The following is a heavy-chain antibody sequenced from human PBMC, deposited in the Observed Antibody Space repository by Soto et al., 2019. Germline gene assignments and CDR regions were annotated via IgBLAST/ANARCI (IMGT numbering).Heavy chain of an antibody. J-gene: IGHJ5*02. V-gene: IGHV3-23*01. CDR2: ISGGVGST. CDR3: AKDSSNSWYLVGGYWFDP. D-gene: IGHD6-13*01. CDR1: GFTFSTYA. Sequence: EVQLLESGGGLVQPGGSLRLSCAASGFTFSTYAMSWVRQAPGKGLEWVSAISGGVGSTYYADSVKGRFTISRDNSHNTLYLQLNILRAEDSAIYYWAKDSSNSWYLVGGYWFDPWGQGTLVTVSS.